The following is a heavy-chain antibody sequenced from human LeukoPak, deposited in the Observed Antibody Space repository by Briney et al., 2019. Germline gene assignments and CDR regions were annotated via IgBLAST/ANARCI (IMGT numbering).Heavy chain of an antibody. CDR1: GFNFSSYS. J-gene: IGHJ6*02. Sequence: GGSLRLSWAASGFNFSSYSMNWVRQAPGKGLEWVSNISSSSSTIYYADSVKGRFTISRDNAKNSLYLQMNNLRAEDTAVYYCARVQYCSSTSCYIYYYGMDVWGQGTTVTVSS. V-gene: IGHV3-48*01. D-gene: IGHD2-2*02. CDR3: ARVQYCSSTSCYIYYYGMDV. CDR2: ISSSSSTI.